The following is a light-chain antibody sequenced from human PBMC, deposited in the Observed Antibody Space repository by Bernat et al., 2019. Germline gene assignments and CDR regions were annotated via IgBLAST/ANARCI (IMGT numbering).Light chain of an antibody. CDR1: SSDVGGYNH. Sequence: QSALTQPASVSESPGQSITISCTGTSSDVGGYNHVSWYQQHPGKVPNLVIYDVSYRPSGVSTRFSGSKSGNTASLTISGLQAEDEADYYCSSYTTSTTIVFGGGTKLTVL. V-gene: IGLV2-14*01. CDR2: DVS. J-gene: IGLJ2*01. CDR3: SSYTTSTTIV.